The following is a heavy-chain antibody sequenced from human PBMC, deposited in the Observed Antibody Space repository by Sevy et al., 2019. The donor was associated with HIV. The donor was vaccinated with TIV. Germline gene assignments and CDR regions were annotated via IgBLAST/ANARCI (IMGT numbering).Heavy chain of an antibody. V-gene: IGHV3-30-3*01. CDR1: GFSFTTYA. CDR3: ARPHYGSSWTIDH. J-gene: IGHJ4*02. Sequence: GGSLRLSCAASGFSFTTYAMHWVRQAPGKGLEWVAVLSFDGNQEYYADSVKDRFTISRDNSKNTLYLQMNSLRPEDTAVYYCARPHYGSSWTIDHWGQGTLVTVSS. D-gene: IGHD6-13*01. CDR2: LSFDGNQE.